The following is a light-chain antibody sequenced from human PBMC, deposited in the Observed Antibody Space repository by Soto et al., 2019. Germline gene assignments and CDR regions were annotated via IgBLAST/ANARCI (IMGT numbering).Light chain of an antibody. Sequence: QAVVTQPPSVSGAPGQRVTISCTGSSSNIGAGYDVHWYQQLPGTAPKVLIYGNSNRPSGVPDRFSGSKSGTSASLAITGLQAEDEADYYCQSYDSSLSGYVVFGGGTKVTVL. CDR2: GNS. J-gene: IGLJ2*01. CDR3: QSYDSSLSGYVV. CDR1: SSNIGAGYD. V-gene: IGLV1-40*01.